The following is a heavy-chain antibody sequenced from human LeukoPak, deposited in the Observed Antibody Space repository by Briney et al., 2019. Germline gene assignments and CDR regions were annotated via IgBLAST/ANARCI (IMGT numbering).Heavy chain of an antibody. J-gene: IGHJ5*02. D-gene: IGHD3-9*01. CDR3: AKDVEQGSRYYDILTGYYH. CDR2: ISGSGGST. CDR1: GFTFSSYA. V-gene: IGHV3-23*01. Sequence: PGGSLRLSCAASGFTFSSYAMSWVRQAPGKGLEWVSAISGSGGSTYYADSVKGRFTISRDNSKNTLYLQMNSLRAEDTAVYYCAKDVEQGSRYYDILTGYYHWGQGTLVTVSS.